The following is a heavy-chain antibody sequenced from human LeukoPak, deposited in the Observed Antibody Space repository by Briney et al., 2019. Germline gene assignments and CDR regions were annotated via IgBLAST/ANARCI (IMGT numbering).Heavy chain of an antibody. CDR1: GYSISSGYY. J-gene: IGHJ4*01. Sequence: SETLSLTCAVSGYSISSGYYWGWIRQPPGKGLEWIGSIYHSGSTYYNPSLKSRVTISVDTSKNQFSLKLSSVTAADTAVYYRARLRLPDWFSDYWGHGTLVTVSS. V-gene: IGHV4-38-2*01. CDR2: IYHSGST. D-gene: IGHD3-9*01. CDR3: ARLRLPDWFSDY.